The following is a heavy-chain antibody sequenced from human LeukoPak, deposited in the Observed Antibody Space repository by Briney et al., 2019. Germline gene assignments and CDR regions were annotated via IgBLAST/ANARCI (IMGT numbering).Heavy chain of an antibody. CDR2: ISSSGGYI. J-gene: IGHJ6*02. CDR3: AREGAWYVSGSYSGYFYGMDV. V-gene: IGHV3-21*01. D-gene: IGHD3-10*01. Sequence: GGSLRLSCAASGFTFSSFGVNWVRQAPGKGLDWVSSISSSGGYIYYADSVKGRFTISRDNAKNSLYLQMNSLRAEDTAVYYCAREGAWYVSGSYSGYFYGMDVWGQGTTVTVSS. CDR1: GFTFSSFG.